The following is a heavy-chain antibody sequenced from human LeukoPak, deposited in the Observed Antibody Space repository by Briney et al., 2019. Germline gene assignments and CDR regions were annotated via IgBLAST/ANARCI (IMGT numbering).Heavy chain of an antibody. D-gene: IGHD3-3*01. Sequence: PSETLSLTCTVSGGSISSSSYYWGWIRQPPGKGLEWIGSIYYSGSTYYNPSLKSRVTISVDTSKNQFSLKPSSVTAADTAVYYCARGPYDFWSGYLNPDYWGQGTLVTVSS. CDR2: IYYSGST. J-gene: IGHJ4*02. CDR1: GGSISSSSYY. V-gene: IGHV4-39*07. CDR3: ARGPYDFWSGYLNPDY.